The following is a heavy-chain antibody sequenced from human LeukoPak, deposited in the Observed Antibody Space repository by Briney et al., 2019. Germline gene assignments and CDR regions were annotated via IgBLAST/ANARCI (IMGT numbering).Heavy chain of an antibody. J-gene: IGHJ4*02. CDR1: GYSFSSYW. CDR3: VRGYCSISTCRRLDY. D-gene: IGHD2-2*01. V-gene: IGHV5-51*01. Sequence: GESLKISCKGSGYSFSSYWIGWVRQMPGKGLEWMGIIYPGDSDTRYNPSFQGQVTISADKSITTAYLQWSSLKASDTAMYYCVRGYCSISTCRRLDYWGQGTLVTVSS. CDR2: IYPGDSDT.